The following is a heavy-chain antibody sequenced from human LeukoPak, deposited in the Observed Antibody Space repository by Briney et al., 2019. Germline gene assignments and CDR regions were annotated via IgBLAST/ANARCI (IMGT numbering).Heavy chain of an antibody. V-gene: IGHV4-59*11. CDR1: GVSISSHY. J-gene: IGHJ4*02. CDR2: IYYSGST. Sequence: SETLSLTCTVSGVSISSHYWSWIRQPPGKGLEWIGYIYYSGSTNYNPSLKSRVTISVDTSKNQFSLKLSSVTAADTAVYYCARSSEWELTYFDYWGQGTLVTVSS. D-gene: IGHD1-26*01. CDR3: ARSSEWELTYFDY.